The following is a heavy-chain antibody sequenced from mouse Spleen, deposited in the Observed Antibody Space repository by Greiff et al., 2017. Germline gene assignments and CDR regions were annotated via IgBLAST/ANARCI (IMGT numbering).Heavy chain of an antibody. V-gene: IGHV1-19*01. CDR2: INPYNGGT. Sequence: VQLQQSGPVLVKPGASVKMSCKASGYTFTDYYMNWVKQSPGKGLEWIGVINPYNGGTSYNQKFKGKATLTVDKSSSTAYMELNSLTSEDSAVYYCASYDGSYAWFAYWGQGTLVTVSA. CDR1: GYTFTDYY. CDR3: ASYDGSYAWFAY. D-gene: IGHD2-10*01. J-gene: IGHJ3*01.